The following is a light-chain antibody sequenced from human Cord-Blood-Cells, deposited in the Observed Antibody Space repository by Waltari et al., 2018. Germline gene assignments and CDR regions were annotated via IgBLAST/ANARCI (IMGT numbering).Light chain of an antibody. CDR2: AAS. V-gene: IGKV1-8*01. Sequence: AIRMTQSPSSFSASTGDRVTITCPASPGISSYLAWYQQKPGKAPKLLIYAASTLQSGVPSRFSDSGSGTDFTLTISCLQSEDFATYYCQQYYSYPQTFGQGTKVEIK. CDR1: PGISSY. CDR3: QQYYSYPQT. J-gene: IGKJ1*01.